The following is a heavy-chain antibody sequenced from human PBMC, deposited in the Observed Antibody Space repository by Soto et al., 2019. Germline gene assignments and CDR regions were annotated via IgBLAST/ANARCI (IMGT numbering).Heavy chain of an antibody. CDR1: GGSISSSSYY. D-gene: IGHD3-22*01. J-gene: IGHJ5*02. Sequence: QLQLQESGPGLVKPSETLSLTCTVSGGSISSSSYYWGWIRQPPGKGLEWIGSIYYSGSTYYNPSLKSRVTISVDTSKNQFSLKLSSVTAADTAVYYCAISPNTKYYYDSSGYYDNWFDPWGQGTLVTVSS. V-gene: IGHV4-39*01. CDR3: AISPNTKYYYDSSGYYDNWFDP. CDR2: IYYSGST.